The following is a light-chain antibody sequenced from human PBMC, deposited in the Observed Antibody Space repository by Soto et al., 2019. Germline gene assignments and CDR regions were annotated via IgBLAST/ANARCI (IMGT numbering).Light chain of an antibody. Sequence: QSALTQPASVSGSPGQSITISCTGTSSDVGGYNYVSWYQQHPGKAPKLMIYDVSNRPSGVSNRFSGSKSGNTASLTISGLQAEDEADYYCSSFTSSMTNVFVSGTKVTVL. J-gene: IGLJ1*01. CDR1: SSDVGGYNY. CDR2: DVS. CDR3: SSFTSSMTNV. V-gene: IGLV2-14*01.